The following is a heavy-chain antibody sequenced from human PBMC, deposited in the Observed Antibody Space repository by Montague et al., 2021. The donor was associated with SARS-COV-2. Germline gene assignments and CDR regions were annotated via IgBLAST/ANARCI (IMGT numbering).Heavy chain of an antibody. CDR1: GFTFDDYA. Sequence: SLRLSCAASGFTFDDYAMHWVRQAPGKGLEWVSGISWNSGSIGYADSVKGRFTISRDNAKNSLYLQMNSLRAEATALYYCAKLGSYTDYWGQGTLVTVSS. D-gene: IGHD2-2*02. CDR3: AKLGSYTDY. J-gene: IGHJ4*02. CDR2: ISWNSGSI. V-gene: IGHV3-9*01.